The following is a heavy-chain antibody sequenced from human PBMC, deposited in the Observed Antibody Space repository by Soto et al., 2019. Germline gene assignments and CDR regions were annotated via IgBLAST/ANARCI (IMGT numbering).Heavy chain of an antibody. D-gene: IGHD2-15*01. Sequence: GGSLRLSCAASGFTFSSYGMHWVLQAPGKGLEWVAVISYDGGNKYYGDSVKGRFSISRDNPKNTLFLQMNSLRPEDTAVYYCVKVTGYCSSSSCSREYYYYYGLDVWGQGTTVTVSS. V-gene: IGHV3-30*18. J-gene: IGHJ6*02. CDR1: GFTFSSYG. CDR2: ISYDGGNK. CDR3: VKVTGYCSSSSCSREYYYYYGLDV.